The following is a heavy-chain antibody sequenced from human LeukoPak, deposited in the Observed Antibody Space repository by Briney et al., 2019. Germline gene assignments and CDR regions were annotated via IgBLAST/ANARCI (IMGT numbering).Heavy chain of an antibody. D-gene: IGHD1/OR15-1a*01. CDR1: GFTFSNFA. V-gene: IGHV3-21*01. CDR3: ARIGTGSSRDY. Sequence: GGSLRLSCAASGFTFSNFAMTWVRQAPGKGLEWVSSIVGSSSTYYADSLKGRFTISRDNAKNSLYLQMNSLRAEDTAVYYCARIGTGSSRDYWGQGTLVTVSS. CDR2: IVGSSST. J-gene: IGHJ4*02.